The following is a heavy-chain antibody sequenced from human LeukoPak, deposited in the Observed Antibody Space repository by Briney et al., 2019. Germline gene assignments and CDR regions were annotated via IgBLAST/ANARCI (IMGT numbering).Heavy chain of an antibody. Sequence: GGSLRLSCAASGFTFSSYAMSWVRQAPGKGLEWVSAISGSGGSTYYADSVKGRFTISRDNPKNSLYLQMNSLRAEDTAVYYCASPSDSSGWYFDYWGQGTLVTVSS. J-gene: IGHJ4*02. CDR3: ASPSDSSGWYFDY. CDR2: ISGSGGST. D-gene: IGHD6-19*01. CDR1: GFTFSSYA. V-gene: IGHV3-23*01.